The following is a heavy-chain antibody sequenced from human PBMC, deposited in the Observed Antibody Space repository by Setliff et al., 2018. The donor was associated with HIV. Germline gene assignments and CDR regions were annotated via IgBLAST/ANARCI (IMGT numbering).Heavy chain of an antibody. J-gene: IGHJ4*01. CDR2: ISHSGST. CDR3: ARDQSDYNVLTGFGDFDY. D-gene: IGHD3-9*01. CDR1: GIPIDRVYS. Sequence: SETLSLTCGVSGIPIDRVYSWAWIRQPPGKGLEWIGTISHSGSTHYNSPLQGRISISIDTSKNQFSLTLTSVTAADTAMYYCARDQSDYNVLTGFGDFDYWGHGTPVTV. V-gene: IGHV4-38-2*02.